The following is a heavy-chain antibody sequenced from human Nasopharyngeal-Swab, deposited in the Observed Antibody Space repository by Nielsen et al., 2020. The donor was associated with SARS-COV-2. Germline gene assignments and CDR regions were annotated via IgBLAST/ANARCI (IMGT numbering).Heavy chain of an antibody. CDR2: IWYDGSNK. J-gene: IGHJ4*02. CDR3: AREAGYCSGGSCYSGAFVY. V-gene: IGHV3-33*01. D-gene: IGHD2-15*01. Sequence: VCQAPGKGLEWVAVIWYDGSNKYYADSVKGRFTISRDNSKNTLYLQMISLRAEDTAVYYCAREAGYCSGGSCYSGAFVYWGQGTLVTVSS.